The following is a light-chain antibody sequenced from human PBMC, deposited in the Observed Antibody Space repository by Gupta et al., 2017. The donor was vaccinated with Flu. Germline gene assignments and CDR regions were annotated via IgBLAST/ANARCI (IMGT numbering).Light chain of an antibody. Sequence: MWTQSAGTLTLSRGERATLSCSASQSINKNYLAWYQQKPGQAPRLLIYGASTRATGIPDRFCGSGSGTAFTLTISSLEPEDFAVYYCQQYHSSVPYTFGQGTKLEIK. CDR1: QSINKNY. CDR3: QQYHSSVPYT. J-gene: IGKJ2*01. CDR2: GAS. V-gene: IGKV3-20*01.